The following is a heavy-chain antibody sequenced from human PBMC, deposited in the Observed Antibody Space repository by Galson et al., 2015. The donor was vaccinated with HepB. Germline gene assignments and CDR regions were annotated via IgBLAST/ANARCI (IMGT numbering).Heavy chain of an antibody. D-gene: IGHD6-13*01. CDR1: GFTFSSYA. CDR2: ISYDGSNK. CDR3: AREGLPGIAAAGLDY. Sequence: SLRLSCAASGFTFSSYAMHWVRQAPGKGLEWVAVISYDGSNKYYADSVKGRFTISRDNSKNTLYLQMNSLRAEDTAVYYCAREGLPGIAAAGLDYWGQGTLVTVSS. J-gene: IGHJ4*02. V-gene: IGHV3-30*04.